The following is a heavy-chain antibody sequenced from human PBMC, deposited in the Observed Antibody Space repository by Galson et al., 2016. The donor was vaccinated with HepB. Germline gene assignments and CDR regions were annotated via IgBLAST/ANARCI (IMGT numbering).Heavy chain of an antibody. CDR1: GFTFSSYW. CDR3: AKKRLPPVPGNNDFGS. CDR2: IAENGVET. V-gene: IGHV3-23*01. D-gene: IGHD6-19*01. J-gene: IGHJ4*02. Sequence: SLRLSCAASGFTFSSYWMSWVRQAPGKGLEWVSTIAENGVETQYADSVKGRFTISRDNSDNTMYFQMNSLRAEDTAVYYCAKKRLPPVPGNNDFGSWGQGTLVAVSS.